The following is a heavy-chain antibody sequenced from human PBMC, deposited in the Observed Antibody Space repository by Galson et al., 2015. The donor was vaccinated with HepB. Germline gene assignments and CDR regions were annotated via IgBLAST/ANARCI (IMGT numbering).Heavy chain of an antibody. D-gene: IGHD6-19*01. J-gene: IGHJ6*02. V-gene: IGHV3-30*18. CDR2: VSYDGSVQ. CDR1: GFTFSSYG. Sequence: SLRLSCAASGFTFSSYGMHWVRQAPGKGLEWVAIVSYDGSVQYFGNSVKGRFTISRDNSKNTLYLQMNGLRLEDTAVYYCAKELGQTSAWEQQFFFFGMDVWGQGTTVTVSS. CDR3: AKELGQTSAWEQQFFFFGMDV.